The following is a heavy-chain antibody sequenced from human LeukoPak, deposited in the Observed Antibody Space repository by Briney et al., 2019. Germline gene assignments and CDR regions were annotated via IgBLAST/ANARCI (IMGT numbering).Heavy chain of an antibody. D-gene: IGHD6-13*01. J-gene: IGHJ4*02. CDR3: ARETPGYSGYYFDY. V-gene: IGHV4-61*02. Sequence: PSQTLSLTCTVSGGSISSGSYYWSWIRQPAGKGLEWIGRIYTSGSTNYNPSLKSRVTISVDTSKNQFSLKLSSVTAADTAVYYCARETPGYSGYYFDYWGQGTLVTVSS. CDR2: IYTSGST. CDR1: GGSISSGSYY.